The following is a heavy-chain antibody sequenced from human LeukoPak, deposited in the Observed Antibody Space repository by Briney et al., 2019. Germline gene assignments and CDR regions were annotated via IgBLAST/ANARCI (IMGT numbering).Heavy chain of an antibody. V-gene: IGHV1-69*05. J-gene: IGHJ4*02. Sequence: ASVKVSCKASGGTFSSYAISWVRQAPGQGLEWMGGIIPIFGTASYAQKFQGRVTITTDESTSTAYMELSSLRSEDTAVYYCARDYGGNSDYWGQGTLVTVSS. CDR3: ARDYGGNSDY. CDR2: IIPIFGTA. CDR1: GGTFSSYA. D-gene: IGHD4-23*01.